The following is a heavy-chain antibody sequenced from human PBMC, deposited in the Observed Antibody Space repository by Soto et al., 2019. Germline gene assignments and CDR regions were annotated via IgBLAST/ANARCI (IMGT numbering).Heavy chain of an antibody. Sequence: PSETLSLTCTVSGGSVSSGSYYWSWIRQHPGRGLEWIGSIYYSGSTYYNPSLKSRVTISVDTSKNQFSLKLSSVTAADTAVYYCARPSSGWSNWFDPWGQGTLVTVSS. CDR1: GGSVSSGSYY. D-gene: IGHD6-19*01. CDR2: IYYSGST. CDR3: ARPSSGWSNWFDP. V-gene: IGHV4-39*01. J-gene: IGHJ5*02.